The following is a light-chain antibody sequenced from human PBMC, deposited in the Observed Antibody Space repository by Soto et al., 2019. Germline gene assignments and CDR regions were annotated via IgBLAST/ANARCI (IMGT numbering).Light chain of an antibody. V-gene: IGKV3-20*01. CDR1: QSVSSY. J-gene: IGKJ4*01. CDR3: QQSGTSPPVA. Sequence: EVVMTQSPDTLSVSPGERSTLSCRASQSVSSYLAWYQQKPGQAPRLLIYGASNRATGIPDRFSGSGSGTDFTLTISRLEPEDFAVYYCQQSGTSPPVAFGGGTKVDIK. CDR2: GAS.